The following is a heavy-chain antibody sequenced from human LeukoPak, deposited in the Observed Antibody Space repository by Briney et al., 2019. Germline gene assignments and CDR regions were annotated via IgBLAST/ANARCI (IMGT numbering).Heavy chain of an antibody. CDR3: ARDEGGGPFDY. J-gene: IGHJ4*02. CDR2: IIPIFGTA. D-gene: IGHD2-15*01. V-gene: IGHV1-69*05. Sequence: SVKVSCKASGCTFSSYAISWVRQAPGQGLEWMGRIIPIFGTANYAQKFQGRVTITTDESTSTAYMELSSLRSEDTAVYYCARDEGGGPFDYWGQGTLVTVSS. CDR1: GCTFSSYA.